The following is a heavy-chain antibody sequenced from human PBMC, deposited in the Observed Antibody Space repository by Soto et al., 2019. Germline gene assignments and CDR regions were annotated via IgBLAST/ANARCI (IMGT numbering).Heavy chain of an antibody. CDR2: IYYSGST. Sequence: SETLSLTCTVTSGSISSGGYYWNWIRQHPGKGLEWIGSIYYSGSTNYNPSLKSRVTISVDTSKNQFSLKLSSVTAADTAVYYCARDHPHEQVLDVWGKGTTVTVSS. CDR3: ARDHPHEQVLDV. J-gene: IGHJ6*04. CDR1: SGSISSGGYY. D-gene: IGHD1-1*01. V-gene: IGHV4-61*08.